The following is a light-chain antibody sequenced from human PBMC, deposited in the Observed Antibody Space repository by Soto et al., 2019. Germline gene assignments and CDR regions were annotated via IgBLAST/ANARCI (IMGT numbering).Light chain of an antibody. CDR3: QHYDNLPPFT. CDR2: GAS. V-gene: IGKV1-33*01. Sequence: DIQMTQSPSSLSASIGDRGTITCQASQDIKKYLSWYQQKPGRATKLLIYGASNLETGIQSRLSGSEYGTDFTFTISSLQPEDIATYYCQHYDNLPPFTFGPGTKVAIK. CDR1: QDIKKY. J-gene: IGKJ3*01.